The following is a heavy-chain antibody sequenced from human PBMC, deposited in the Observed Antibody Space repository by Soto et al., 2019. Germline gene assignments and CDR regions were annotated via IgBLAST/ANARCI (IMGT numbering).Heavy chain of an antibody. Sequence: GGSLRLSCAASGFTFTSFAVSWVRQAPGKGLEWVSAISGSGGATYYADSVRGRFTISRDNAKNSVYLQMDSLRVEDTAVYYCAREGALKPFSSWGQGALVTVSS. CDR1: GFTFTSFA. J-gene: IGHJ5*02. V-gene: IGHV3-23*01. CDR3: AREGALKPFSS. CDR2: ISGSGGAT.